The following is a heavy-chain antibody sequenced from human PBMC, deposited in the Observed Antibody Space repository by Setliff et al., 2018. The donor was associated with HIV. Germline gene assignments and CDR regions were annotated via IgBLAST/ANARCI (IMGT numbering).Heavy chain of an antibody. CDR2: IRSKADKYAT. CDR1: GFTFSGAE. V-gene: IGHV3-73*01. Sequence: GGSLRLSCAASGFTFSGAEIHWVRQASGKGLEWVGHIRSKADKYATEYGASAKGRFIISRDDSKKTAYLQMSSLKTEDTAMYYCILPCTSGWHNWLDPWGQGTLVTVSS. CDR3: ILPCTSGWHNWLDP. D-gene: IGHD6-19*01. J-gene: IGHJ5*02.